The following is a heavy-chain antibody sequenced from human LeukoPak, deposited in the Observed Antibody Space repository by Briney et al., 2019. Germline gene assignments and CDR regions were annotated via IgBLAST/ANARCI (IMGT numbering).Heavy chain of an antibody. CDR3: ARRCSSTSCNWFDP. CDR2: ISASGNT. Sequence: SSESLTLTCTVSGDTISSSCWNWIRQTPGKGLEWIGCISASGNTTYTPNLKCRIFISVDMSKQQFSLKLSSAAAADTAVYYCARRCSSTSCNWFDPWGQGTLVTVSS. CDR1: GDTISSSC. D-gene: IGHD2-2*01. J-gene: IGHJ5*02. V-gene: IGHV4-4*09.